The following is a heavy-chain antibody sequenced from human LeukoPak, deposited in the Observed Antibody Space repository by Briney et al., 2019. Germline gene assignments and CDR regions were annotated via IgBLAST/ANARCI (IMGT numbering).Heavy chain of an antibody. J-gene: IGHJ4*02. CDR1: GFTFSSYE. CDR3: ARLDASGLDY. V-gene: IGHV3-48*03. CDR2: TSGSGSIK. D-gene: IGHD6-19*01. Sequence: GGSLRLSCAASGFTFSSYEMNWVRQAPGKGLEWVSYTSGSGSIKYYADSVKGRFTISRDNAKNSLYLQMNGLRADDTAVYYCARLDASGLDYWGQGTLVTVSS.